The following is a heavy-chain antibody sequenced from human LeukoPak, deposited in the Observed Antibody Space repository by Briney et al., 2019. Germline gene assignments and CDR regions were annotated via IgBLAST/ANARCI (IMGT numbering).Heavy chain of an antibody. CDR1: GGPVRSGNYY. V-gene: IGHV4-61*01. D-gene: IGHD6-6*01. CDR3: ARFGTSSSRFFDQ. Sequence: SETLSLTCTVSGGPVRSGNYYWSWIRQPPGKELEWIGYIYYTGTTYYNPSLKSRVTIALDTSKNQFSLKLNSVTAADTAVYYCARFGTSSSRFFDQWGQGTLVTVSS. J-gene: IGHJ4*02. CDR2: IYYTGTT.